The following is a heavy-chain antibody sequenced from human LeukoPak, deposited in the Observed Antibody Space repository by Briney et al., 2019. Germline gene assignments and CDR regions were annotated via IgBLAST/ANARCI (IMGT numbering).Heavy chain of an antibody. J-gene: IGHJ4*02. V-gene: IGHV4-59*08. CDR3: AIVPPGYSYGFDY. D-gene: IGHD5-18*01. CDR1: GGSFSGYY. Sequence: SETLSLTCTVSGGSFSGYYWSWIRQSPGKGLEWVGCIYYGGSSQYNPSLKSRVSMSLDTSNNQLSLRLTPVTAADTAVYYCAIVPPGYSYGFDYWGQGILVTVSS. CDR2: IYYGGSS.